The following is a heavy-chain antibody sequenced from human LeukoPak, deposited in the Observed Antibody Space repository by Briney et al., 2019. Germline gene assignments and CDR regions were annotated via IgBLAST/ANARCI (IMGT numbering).Heavy chain of an antibody. CDR2: INHSGST. D-gene: IGHD3-22*01. J-gene: IGHJ4*02. V-gene: IGHV4-34*01. CDR1: GGSFSGYY. Sequence: SETLSLTCAVYGGSFSGYYWSWIRQPPGEGLEWIGEINHSGSTNYNPSLKSRVTISVDTSKNQFSLKLSSVTAADTAVYYCARGSHDSSGYSLDYWGQGTLVTVSS. CDR3: ARGSHDSSGYSLDY.